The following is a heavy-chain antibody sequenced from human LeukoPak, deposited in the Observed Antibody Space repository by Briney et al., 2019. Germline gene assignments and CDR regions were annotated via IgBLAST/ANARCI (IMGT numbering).Heavy chain of an antibody. CDR2: ISCSGGST. Sequence: SGRSLRLSCAASGFTFSSYAMSWVRQAPGKGLEWVSAISCSGGSTYYADSVKGRFTISRDNSKNTLYLQMNSLRAEDTAVYFCAKDREPISRILVRRYYFDYWGQGTPVTVSS. CDR1: GFTFSSYA. V-gene: IGHV3-23*01. CDR3: AKDREPISRILVRRYYFDY. J-gene: IGHJ4*02. D-gene: IGHD3-3*01.